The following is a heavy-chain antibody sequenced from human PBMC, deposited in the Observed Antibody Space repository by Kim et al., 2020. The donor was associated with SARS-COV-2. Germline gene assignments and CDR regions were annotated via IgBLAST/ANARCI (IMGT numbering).Heavy chain of an antibody. V-gene: IGHV3-30*04. CDR2: ISYDGSNK. D-gene: IGHD3-9*01. CDR1: GFTFSSYA. CDR3: ARAGVPYYDILTGSIDY. J-gene: IGHJ4*01. Sequence: GGSLRLSCAASGFTFSSYAMHWVRQAPGKGLEWVAVISYDGSNKYYADSVKGRFTISRDNSKNTLYLQMNSLRAEDTAVYYCARAGVPYYDILTGSIDY.